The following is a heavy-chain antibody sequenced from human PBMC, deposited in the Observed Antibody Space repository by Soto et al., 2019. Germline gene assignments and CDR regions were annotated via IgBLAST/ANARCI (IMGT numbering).Heavy chain of an antibody. CDR1: GGSISSGGYY. Sequence: SETLSLTCTVSGGSISSGGYYWSWIRQHPGKGLEWIGYIYYSGSTYYNPSLKSRVTISVDTSKNQFSLKLSSVTAADTAVYYCARVRGPFNGSGYYPAHYGMDVWGQGTTVTVSS. CDR3: ARVRGPFNGSGYYPAHYGMDV. J-gene: IGHJ6*02. V-gene: IGHV4-31*03. D-gene: IGHD3-22*01. CDR2: IYYSGST.